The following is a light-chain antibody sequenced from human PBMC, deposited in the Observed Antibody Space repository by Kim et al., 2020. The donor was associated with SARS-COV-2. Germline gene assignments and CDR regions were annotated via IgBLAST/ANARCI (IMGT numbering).Light chain of an antibody. J-gene: IGKJ2*01. CDR2: TAS. CDR3: QQSYSTPYT. Sequence: DIQMTQSPSSLSASVGDRVTITCRASQSISSYLSWYQQKAGKAPKLLIYTASSLQSGVPSRFSGSGSGTDFTLTISSLQPEDFATYYCQQSYSTPYTFGQGTKLEI. CDR1: QSISSY. V-gene: IGKV1-39*01.